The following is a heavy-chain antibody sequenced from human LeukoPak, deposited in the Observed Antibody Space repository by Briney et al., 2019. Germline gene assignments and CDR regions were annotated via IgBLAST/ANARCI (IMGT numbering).Heavy chain of an antibody. V-gene: IGHV1-18*01. CDR1: GYTFTNYG. Sequence: ASVKVSCKASGYTFTNYGISWVRQAPGQGLEWMGWISAYNGNTNYAQKFQGRVTMTTDTSTSTAYMELRSLRSDDTAVYYCARDSYGIAAAGTSTSKYNWFDPWGQGTLVTVSS. J-gene: IGHJ5*02. CDR2: ISAYNGNT. D-gene: IGHD6-13*01. CDR3: ARDSYGIAAAGTSTSKYNWFDP.